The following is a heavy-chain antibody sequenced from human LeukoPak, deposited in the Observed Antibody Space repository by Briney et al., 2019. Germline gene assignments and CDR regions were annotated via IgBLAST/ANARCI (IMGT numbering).Heavy chain of an antibody. V-gene: IGHV1-18*01. CDR1: GYTFTSNG. D-gene: IGHD2-21*01. CDR3: ARDVVGGMCGFDY. CDR2: IGAYSANT. J-gene: IGHJ4*02. Sequence: GASVKVSCKTSGYTFTSNGISWLRQAPGQGLEWMGWIGAYSANTRYAQKLQGRVTLTADKSAGTVYMELRSLGFDDTALYYCARDVVGGMCGFDYWGQGTLVTVSS.